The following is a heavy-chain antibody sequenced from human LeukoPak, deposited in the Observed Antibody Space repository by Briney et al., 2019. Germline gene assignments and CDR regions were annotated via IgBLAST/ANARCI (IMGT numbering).Heavy chain of an antibody. CDR3: ARVRSKTGGAFDI. CDR2: IYTSGST. CDR1: GGSISSYY. Sequence: SETLSLTCTDSGGSISSYYWSWIRQPAGKGLEWIGRIYTSGSTNYNPSLKSRVTISVDTSKNQFSLKLSSVTAADTAVYYCARVRSKTGGAFDIWGQGTMVTVSS. D-gene: IGHD4-17*01. J-gene: IGHJ3*02. V-gene: IGHV4-4*07.